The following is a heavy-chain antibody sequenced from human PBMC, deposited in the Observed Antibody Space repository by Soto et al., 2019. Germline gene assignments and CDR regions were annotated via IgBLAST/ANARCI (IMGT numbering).Heavy chain of an antibody. V-gene: IGHV4-59*01. D-gene: IGHD5-18*01. J-gene: IGHJ6*03. Sequence: SETLSLTCTVSGGSISSYYWSWIRQPPGKGPEWIGYIYYSGSTNYNPSLKSRVTISVDTSKNQFSLKLSSVTAADTAVYYCARRVQLWLRGADYYDDYMDVWGKGTTVTVSS. CDR1: GGSISSYY. CDR3: ARRVQLWLRGADYYDDYMDV. CDR2: IYYSGST.